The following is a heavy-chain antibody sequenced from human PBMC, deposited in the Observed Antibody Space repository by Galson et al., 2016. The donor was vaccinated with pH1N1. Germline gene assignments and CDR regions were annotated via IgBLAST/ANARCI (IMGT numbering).Heavy chain of an antibody. Sequence: PALVKPTQTLTLTCTFSGFSLSTSGMCVSWIRQPPGKALEWLALIDWDDDKYYSTPLKTRLTISKDTSKNQVVLTMTNMDPVDTATYYCARNLYGDYSHYFDYWGQGTLVTVSS. CDR2: IDWDDDK. CDR3: ARNLYGDYSHYFDY. J-gene: IGHJ4*02. V-gene: IGHV2-70*01. CDR1: GFSLSTSGMC. D-gene: IGHD4-17*01.